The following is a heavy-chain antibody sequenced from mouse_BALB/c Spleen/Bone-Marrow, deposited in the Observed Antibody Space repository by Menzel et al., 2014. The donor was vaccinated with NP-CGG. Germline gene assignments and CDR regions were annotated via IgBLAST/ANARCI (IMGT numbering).Heavy chain of an antibody. CDR3: ARAVPLYDGGYFDY. D-gene: IGHD2-14*01. J-gene: IGHJ2*01. V-gene: IGHV5-17*02. CDR2: ISSGSSTI. Sequence: EVMLVESGGGLVQPGGSRKLSCAASGFTFSSFGMHWVRQAPEKGLEWVAYISSGSSTIYYADTVKGRFTISRDNPKNTLFLQMTSLRSEDTAMYYCARAVPLYDGGYFDYWGQGTTLTVSS. CDR1: GFTFSSFG.